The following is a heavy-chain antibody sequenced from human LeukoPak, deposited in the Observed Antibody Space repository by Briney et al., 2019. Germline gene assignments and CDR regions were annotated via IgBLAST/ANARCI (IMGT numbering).Heavy chain of an antibody. V-gene: IGHV3-21*01. J-gene: IGHJ4*02. CDR3: ARGRAVLRFLEWLLDY. CDR2: ISSSSSYI. CDR1: GFTFSSYS. D-gene: IGHD3-3*01. Sequence: GGSLRLSCAASGFTFSSYSMNWVRQAPGKGLEWVSSISSSSSYIYYADSVKGRFTISRDNAKNSLYLQMNSLRAGDTAVYYCARGRAVLRFLEWLLDYWGQGTLVTVSS.